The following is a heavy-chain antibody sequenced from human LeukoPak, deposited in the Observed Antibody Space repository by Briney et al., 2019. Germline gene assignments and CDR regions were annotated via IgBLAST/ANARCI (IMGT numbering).Heavy chain of an antibody. CDR1: GGSISTSNYY. Sequence: PSETLSLTCTVSGGSISTSNYYWGWIRQPPGKGLEWIGRIYPDGSTTYNPSLKSRVTISLDTSKNQFSLTLSSVTAADTAVFYCARGFDGYNFFDYWGQGTLVTVSS. J-gene: IGHJ4*02. CDR3: ARGFDGYNFFDY. V-gene: IGHV4-61*05. D-gene: IGHD5-24*01. CDR2: IYPDGST.